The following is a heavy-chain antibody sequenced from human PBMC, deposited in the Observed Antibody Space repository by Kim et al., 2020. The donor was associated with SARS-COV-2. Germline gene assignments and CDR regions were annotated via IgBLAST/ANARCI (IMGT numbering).Heavy chain of an antibody. V-gene: IGHV4-59*01. D-gene: IGHD3-10*01. CDR3: VSGRGRHGSGSYYYPNDAFDI. CDR2: IHYSGST. Sequence: SETLSLTCAVSGGSMSSYYWSWVRQPPGKGLEWIGYIHYSGSTDYNPSLESRVTMSLDTSRNQFSLKMNSVTAADTAVYYCVSGRGRHGSGSYYYPNDAFDIWGQGTMVTVSP. CDR1: GGSMSSYY. J-gene: IGHJ3*02.